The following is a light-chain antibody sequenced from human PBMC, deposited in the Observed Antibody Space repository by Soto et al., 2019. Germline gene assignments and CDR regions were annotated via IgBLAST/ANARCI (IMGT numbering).Light chain of an antibody. CDR3: QQYATPPET. V-gene: IGKV3-20*01. J-gene: IGKJ1*01. CDR1: QSVTSTS. CDR2: GAS. Sequence: EIVLTQSPGTLSLSPGERATLSCRASQSVTSTSLAWYQQKPGQAPRLLIYGASSRATDIPDRFSGSGSGTDFTLIISRLEPEDIALYYCQQYATPPETFGQGTKVEIK.